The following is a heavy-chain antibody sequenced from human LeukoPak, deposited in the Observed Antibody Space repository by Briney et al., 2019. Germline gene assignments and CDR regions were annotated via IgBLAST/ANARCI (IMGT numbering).Heavy chain of an antibody. Sequence: PGGSLRLSCAASGFTFSGYWMHWVRQAPGKGLVWVSRINSDGSSTSYADSVKGRFTISRDNAKNSLYLQMNSLRAEDTAVYYCAREWELRSHGLDYWGQGTLVTVSS. J-gene: IGHJ4*02. CDR2: INSDGSST. CDR3: AREWELRSHGLDY. D-gene: IGHD1-26*01. V-gene: IGHV3-74*01. CDR1: GFTFSGYW.